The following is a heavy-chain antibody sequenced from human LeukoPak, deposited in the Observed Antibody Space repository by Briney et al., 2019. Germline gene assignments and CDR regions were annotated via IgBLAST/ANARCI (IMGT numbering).Heavy chain of an antibody. CDR2: SRDKGNSYTT. V-gene: IGHV3-72*01. CDR3: ARDLAWGAFDY. CDR1: GFTFSDHY. J-gene: IGHJ4*02. D-gene: IGHD7-27*01. Sequence: PGGSLRLSCAASGFTFSDHYIDWVRQAPGKGLEWVGRSRDKGNSYTTAYAASVRGRFTISRDDSKNSLSLQMNSLRVEDTAVYYCARDLAWGAFDYWGQGTLVTVSS.